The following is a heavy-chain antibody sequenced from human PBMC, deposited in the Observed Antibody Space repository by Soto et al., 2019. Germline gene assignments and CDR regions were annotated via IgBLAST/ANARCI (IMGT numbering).Heavy chain of an antibody. CDR3: ARDILTGYNWFDP. Sequence: SETLSLTCTVSGGSISSYYWSWIRQPPGKGLEWIGYIYYSGSTNYNPSLKSRVTISVDTSKNQFPLKLSSVTAADTAVYYCARDILTGYNWFDPWGQGTLVTVSS. V-gene: IGHV4-59*01. CDR1: GGSISSYY. CDR2: IYYSGST. J-gene: IGHJ5*02. D-gene: IGHD3-9*01.